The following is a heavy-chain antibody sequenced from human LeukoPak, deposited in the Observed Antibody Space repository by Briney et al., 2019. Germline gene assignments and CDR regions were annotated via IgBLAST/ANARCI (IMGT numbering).Heavy chain of an antibody. CDR1: GFTFSSYA. D-gene: IGHD3-16*02. V-gene: IGHV3-23*01. CDR2: ISGSGGGT. Sequence: PGGSLRLSCAASGFTFSSYAMSWVRQAPGKGLEWVSAISGSGGGTYYADSVKGRFTISRDNSKNTLYLQMNSLRAEDTAVYYCAKAIESYDYVWGSYRPANYYFDYWGQGTLVTVSS. CDR3: AKAIESYDYVWGSYRPANYYFDY. J-gene: IGHJ4*02.